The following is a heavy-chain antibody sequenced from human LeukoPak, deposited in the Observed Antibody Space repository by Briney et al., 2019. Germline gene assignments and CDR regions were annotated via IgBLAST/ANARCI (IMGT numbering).Heavy chain of an antibody. CDR1: GFTFSSYS. CDR3: ARDSTALVVTAILDY. J-gene: IGHJ4*02. V-gene: IGHV3-21*01. D-gene: IGHD2-21*02. CDR2: ISSSSSYI. Sequence: GGSLRLSCAASGFTFSSYSMNWVRQAPGKGLEWVSSISSSSSYIYYADSVKGRFTISRDNAKNSLYLQMNGLRAEDTAVYYCARDSTALVVTAILDYWGQGTLVTVSS.